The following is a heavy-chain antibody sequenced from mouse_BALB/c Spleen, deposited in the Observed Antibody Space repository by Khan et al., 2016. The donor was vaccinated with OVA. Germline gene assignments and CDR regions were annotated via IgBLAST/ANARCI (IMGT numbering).Heavy chain of an antibody. V-gene: IGHV3-2*02. CDR1: GYSITSGYG. CDR3: ARTARIKY. D-gene: IGHD1-2*01. CDR2: ISYSGST. Sequence: VQLQDSGPGLVKPSQSLSLTCTVTGYSITSGYGWNWIRQFPGNKLEWMGYISYSGSTNYNPSLKSRISITRDTSKNQFFLQLNSVTTEDTATYYCARTARIKYWGQGTTLTVSS. J-gene: IGHJ2*01.